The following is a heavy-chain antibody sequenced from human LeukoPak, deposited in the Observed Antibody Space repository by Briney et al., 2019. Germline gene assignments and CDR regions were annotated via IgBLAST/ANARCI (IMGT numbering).Heavy chain of an antibody. D-gene: IGHD4-11*01. Sequence: GASVKVSCKASGYTFTSYYMHWVRQAPGQGLEWMGIINPSGGSTSYAQKFQGRVTMTRDTSTSTVYMELSSLRSEDTAVYYCARGTVEGPARYYFDYWGQGTLVTVSS. CDR2: INPSGGST. CDR3: ARGTVEGPARYYFDY. J-gene: IGHJ4*02. V-gene: IGHV1-46*01. CDR1: GYTFTSYY.